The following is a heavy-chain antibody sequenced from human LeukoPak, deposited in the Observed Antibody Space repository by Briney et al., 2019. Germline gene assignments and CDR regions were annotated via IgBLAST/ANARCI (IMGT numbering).Heavy chain of an antibody. D-gene: IGHD1-26*01. CDR2: ISGSGGNT. J-gene: IGHJ4*02. CDR3: AKRVGPTGQRDPLFDY. CDR1: GFRFSSYA. V-gene: IGHV3-23*01. Sequence: GGSLRLSCAASGFRFSSYAMSWVRQAPGKGLEWVAHISGSGGNTYYADSVEGRFTISRDNSKNTLNLQMNSLRAEDTAVYYCAKRVGPTGQRDPLFDYWGQGTLVIVSS.